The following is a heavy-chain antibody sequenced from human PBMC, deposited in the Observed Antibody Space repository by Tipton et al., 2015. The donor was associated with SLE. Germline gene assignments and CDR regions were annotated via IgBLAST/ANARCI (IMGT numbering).Heavy chain of an antibody. CDR2: IYTTVSA. J-gene: IGHJ4*02. Sequence: TLSLTCTVSGGSISTFSWSWIRQPAGKGLEWIGRIYTTVSANYNPSLKSRVTMSLDTSKNQFSLQLSSVTAADTAVYYCAREDYYESRGSFGYWGQGALVTVSS. D-gene: IGHD3-22*01. CDR3: AREDYYESRGSFGY. CDR1: GGSISTFS. V-gene: IGHV4-4*07.